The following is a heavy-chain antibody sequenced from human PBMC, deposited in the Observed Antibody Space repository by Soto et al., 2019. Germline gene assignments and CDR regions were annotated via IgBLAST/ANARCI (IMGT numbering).Heavy chain of an antibody. Sequence: SETLSLTCAVYGGSFSGYDWSWIRQPPGKGLEWIGEINHSGSTNYNPSLKSRVTISVDTSKNQFSLKLSSVTAADTAVYYCARGSPDDYGDYRCWGQGTLVTVSS. CDR2: INHSGST. CDR1: GGSFSGYD. D-gene: IGHD4-17*01. J-gene: IGHJ4*02. V-gene: IGHV4-34*01. CDR3: ARGSPDDYGDYRC.